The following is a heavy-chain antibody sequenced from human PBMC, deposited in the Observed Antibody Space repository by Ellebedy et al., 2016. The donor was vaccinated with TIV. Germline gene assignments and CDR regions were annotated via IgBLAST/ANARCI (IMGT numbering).Heavy chain of an antibody. D-gene: IGHD2-21*02. V-gene: IGHV4-59*08. Sequence: MPSETLSLTCTVSGASVSSYYWTWIRQPPGKGLEWIGYIYYSGSTNYNPSLKSRVTISVDTSKNQFSLKLSSVTAADTAVYYCARQGSVVTAHSFDPWGQGTLVTVSS. CDR3: ARQGSVVTAHSFDP. J-gene: IGHJ5*02. CDR1: GASVSSYY. CDR2: IYYSGST.